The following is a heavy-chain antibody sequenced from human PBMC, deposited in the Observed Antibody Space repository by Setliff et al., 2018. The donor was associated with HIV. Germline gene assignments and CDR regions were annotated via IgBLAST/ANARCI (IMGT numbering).Heavy chain of an antibody. V-gene: IGHV1-69*10. J-gene: IGHJ4*02. CDR2: IIPVASIP. D-gene: IGHD5-12*01. Sequence: ASVKVSCKASGGVFSTYGMHWVRQAPGQGFEWVGGIIPVASIPNYAQKFQDRVTITADVSTTTVYMEMRSLTSGDTALYYCARGPLYGYDRGYFDYWGQGTLVTVSS. CDR1: GGVFSTYG. CDR3: ARGPLYGYDRGYFDY.